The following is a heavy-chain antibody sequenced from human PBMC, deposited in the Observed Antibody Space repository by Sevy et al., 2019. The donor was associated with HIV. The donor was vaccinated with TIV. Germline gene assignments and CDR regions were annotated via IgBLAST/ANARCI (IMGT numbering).Heavy chain of an antibody. CDR1: GFTFSSHS. Sequence: GGSLRLSCAASGFTFSSHSMNWVRQAPGKGLEWVSSISGSSSYIYYEYSVKGRFTNSRDNAKNSLYLQMNSLRAEATAVYYCARDEGYDSSGYYYDRYFDYWGQGTLVTVSS. CDR3: ARDEGYDSSGYYYDRYFDY. V-gene: IGHV3-21*01. D-gene: IGHD3-22*01. CDR2: ISGSSSYI. J-gene: IGHJ4*02.